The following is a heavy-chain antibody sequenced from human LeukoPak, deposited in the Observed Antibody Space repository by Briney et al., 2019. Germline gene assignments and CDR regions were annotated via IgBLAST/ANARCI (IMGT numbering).Heavy chain of an antibody. CDR1: GFSFTDAW. J-gene: IGHJ4*02. CDR2: FSGSGGST. CDR3: AKEGGRVLREATINY. V-gene: IGHV3-23*01. Sequence: GGSLRLSCAASGFSFTDAWMSWVRQAPGKGLEWVSSFSGSGGSTYYAESVKGRFTISRDNSKNTLYLHMNSLRAEDTAVYYCAKEGGRVLREATINYWGQGTLVTVSS. D-gene: IGHD5-12*01.